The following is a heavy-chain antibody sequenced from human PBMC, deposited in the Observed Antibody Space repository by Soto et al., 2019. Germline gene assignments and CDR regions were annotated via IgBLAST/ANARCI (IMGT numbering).Heavy chain of an antibody. CDR2: IIPLLGTA. CDR3: AREVVAATGLWY. J-gene: IGHJ4*02. V-gene: IGHV1-69*06. CDR1: GATFTAYP. D-gene: IGHD2-15*01. Sequence: QVQLVQSGAEVKKPGSSGRFSCRASGATFTAYPISWGRQALGQGLEWMGGIIPLLGTANYAKKFQGRVTITADKSTSTAYMELSSLRSEDTAVYYCAREVVAATGLWYWGQGTLVTVSS.